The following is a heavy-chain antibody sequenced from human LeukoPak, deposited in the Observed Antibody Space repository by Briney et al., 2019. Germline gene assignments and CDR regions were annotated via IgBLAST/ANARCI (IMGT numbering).Heavy chain of an antibody. Sequence: SETLSLTCTVSGGSVSSSICYWGWIRQPPGKGLEWIGHIYYSGSTYYNPSLKSRVTISVDTSKNQFSLKLSSVTAADTAVYYCARLPLKGTYYYDSSGRFDYWGQGTLVTVSS. CDR3: ARLPLKGTYYYDSSGRFDY. V-gene: IGHV4-39*01. J-gene: IGHJ4*02. CDR2: IYYSGST. D-gene: IGHD3-22*01. CDR1: GGSVSSSICY.